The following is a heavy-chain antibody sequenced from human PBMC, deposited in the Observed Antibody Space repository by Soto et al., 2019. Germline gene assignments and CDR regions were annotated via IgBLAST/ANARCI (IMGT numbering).Heavy chain of an antibody. CDR3: ARGFGTTGGYF. D-gene: IGHD3-10*01. V-gene: IGHV4-30-4*01. CDR1: NGSINNDKYY. J-gene: IGHJ2*01. Sequence: SETLSLTCTVSNGSINNDKYYWTWVRQHPGKGLGWIGYRHYSGNYYFTPSLHSRVTISFDTAENQFSLRLTSVTAADTAVYYCARGFGTTGGYF. CDR2: RHYSGNY.